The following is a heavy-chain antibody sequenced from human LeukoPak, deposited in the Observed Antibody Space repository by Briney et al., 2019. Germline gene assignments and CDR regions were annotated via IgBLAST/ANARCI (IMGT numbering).Heavy chain of an antibody. CDR3: ARDTPRNRLYGDYGLCDY. J-gene: IGHJ4*02. CDR1: GFTFSSYA. D-gene: IGHD4-17*01. CDR2: ISYDGNNK. V-gene: IGHV3-30-3*01. Sequence: PGGSLRLSCAASGFTFSSYAMHWVRQAPGKGLEWVAVISYDGNNKYYADSVKGRFTISRDNSKNTLYLQMNSLRAEDTAVYYCARDTPRNRLYGDYGLCDYWGQGTLVTVSS.